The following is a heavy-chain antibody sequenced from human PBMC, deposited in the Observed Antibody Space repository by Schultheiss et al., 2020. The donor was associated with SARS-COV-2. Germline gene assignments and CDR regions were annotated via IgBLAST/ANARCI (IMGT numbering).Heavy chain of an antibody. CDR2: IYYSGST. D-gene: IGHD4-11*01. J-gene: IGHJ4*02. Sequence: SQTLSLTCAVSGGSISSYYWSCIRQPPGKGLEWIGYIYYSGSTNYNPSLKSRVTISVDTSKNQFSLKLSSVTAADTAVYYCARGGDDYSNYVGYWGQGTLVTVAS. CDR3: ARGGDDYSNYVGY. CDR1: GGSISSYY. V-gene: IGHV4-59*12.